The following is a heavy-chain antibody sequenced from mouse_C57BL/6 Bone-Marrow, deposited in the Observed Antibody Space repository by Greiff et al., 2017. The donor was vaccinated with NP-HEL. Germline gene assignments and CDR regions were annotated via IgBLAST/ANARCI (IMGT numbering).Heavy chain of an antibody. D-gene: IGHD3-2*02. CDR3: AREGAAQPYYFDY. CDR1: GYAFTNYL. V-gene: IGHV1-54*01. J-gene: IGHJ2*01. CDR2: INPGSGGT. Sequence: QVHVKQSGAELVRPGTSVKVSCKASGYAFTNYLIEWVKQRPGQGLEWIGVINPGSGGTNYNEKFKGKATLTADKSSSTAYMQLSSLTSEDSAVYFCAREGAAQPYYFDYWGQGTTLTVSS.